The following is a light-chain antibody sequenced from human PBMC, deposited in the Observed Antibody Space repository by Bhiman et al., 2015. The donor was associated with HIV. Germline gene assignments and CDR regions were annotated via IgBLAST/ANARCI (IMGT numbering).Light chain of an antibody. CDR3: NSRDSSGNHYV. CDR1: SLRNYY. Sequence: SSELTQDPTVSVALGQTVRITCQGDSLRNYYANWYQQKPGQAPVVVIYGKNNRPSGIPDRFSGSSSGNTASLTITGAQAEDEADYYCNSRDSSGNHYVFGTGTKVTVL. CDR2: GKN. J-gene: IGLJ1*01. V-gene: IGLV3-19*01.